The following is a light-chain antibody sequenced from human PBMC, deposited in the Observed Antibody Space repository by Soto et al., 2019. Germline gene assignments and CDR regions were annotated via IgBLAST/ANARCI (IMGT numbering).Light chain of an antibody. Sequence: IQMTQSPSTLSASVGDRVTITCRASQSISSWLAWYQQKPGKAPKLLIYDASSLESGVPSRFSGSGSGTEFTLTISSLQPDDFATYYCQQYNSYSTSFGPGTKVDIK. V-gene: IGKV1-5*01. J-gene: IGKJ3*01. CDR3: QQYNSYSTS. CDR1: QSISSW. CDR2: DAS.